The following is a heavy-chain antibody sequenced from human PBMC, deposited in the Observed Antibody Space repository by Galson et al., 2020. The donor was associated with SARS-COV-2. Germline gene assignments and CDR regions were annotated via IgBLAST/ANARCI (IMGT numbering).Heavy chain of an antibody. CDR2: ISWNSGSI. Sequence: GGSLRLSCAASGFTFDDYAMHWVRQAPGKGLELVSGISWNSGSIGYTDSVKGRFTISRDNAKKSLYLQMNSLRAEDTAMYYCAKGPNSYSSAWYGIDYWGQGTLVTVSS. J-gene: IGHJ4*02. D-gene: IGHD6-19*01. V-gene: IGHV3-9*01. CDR3: AKGPNSYSSAWYGIDY. CDR1: GFTFDDYA.